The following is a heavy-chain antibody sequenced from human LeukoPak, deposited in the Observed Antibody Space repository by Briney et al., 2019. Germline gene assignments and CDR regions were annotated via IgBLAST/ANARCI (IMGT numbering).Heavy chain of an antibody. V-gene: IGHV3-66*02. CDR1: EFTVSKKY. Sequence: GGSLRLSCAASEFTVSKKYLGWVRQAPGKGLDWVSVIYSGGATYFADSVKGRVTISRDKSTNTVYLQMSSLRVEDTAIYYCATIGGRAAPRWFDPWGQGTLVTVSS. CDR3: ATIGGRAAPRWFDP. CDR2: IYSGGAT. J-gene: IGHJ5*02. D-gene: IGHD3-16*01.